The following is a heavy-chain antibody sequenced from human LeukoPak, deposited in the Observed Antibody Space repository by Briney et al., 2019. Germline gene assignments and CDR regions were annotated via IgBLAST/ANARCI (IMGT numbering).Heavy chain of an antibody. CDR2: IYYSGST. CDR1: GGSISSYY. CDR3: AREGTTGWAF. V-gene: IGHV4-59*01. Sequence: SETLSLTCTVSGGSISSYYWSWIRQPPGKGLEWIGYIYYSGSTNYNPSLKSRVTISVDTSKNQFSLKLSSVTAADTAVYFCAREGTTGWAFWGQGTLVTVSS. J-gene: IGHJ4*02. D-gene: IGHD1-1*01.